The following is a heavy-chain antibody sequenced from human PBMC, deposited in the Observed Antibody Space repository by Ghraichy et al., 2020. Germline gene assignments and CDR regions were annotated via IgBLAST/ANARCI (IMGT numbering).Heavy chain of an antibody. D-gene: IGHD5-24*01. V-gene: IGHV3-48*01. CDR1: GFTFSTYG. CDR2: ISSGSDSM. J-gene: IGHJ4*02. CDR3: ARATRDGYDY. Sequence: GESLNISCAASGFTFSTYGMNWVRQAPGKGLEWVSYISSGSDSMYYADSVKGRFTISRDNARNSLYLQMNSLRAEDTAVYYCARATRDGYDYWGQGTLVTVSS.